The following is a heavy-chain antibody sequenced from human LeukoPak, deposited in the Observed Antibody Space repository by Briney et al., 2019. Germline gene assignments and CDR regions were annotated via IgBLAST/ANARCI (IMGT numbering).Heavy chain of an antibody. V-gene: IGHV3-7*01. CDR3: ARIRPGNYFDY. CDR2: IKEDGSEE. CDR1: GFTFSIYW. J-gene: IGHJ4*02. Sequence: GGSLRLSCTASGFTFSIYWMSCVRQAPGKGLEWVASIKEDGSEEHYVDSVKGRSTISRDNARNSVHVQMNSLRAEDTAVYFCARIRPGNYFDYWGQGALVTVSS. D-gene: IGHD6-6*01.